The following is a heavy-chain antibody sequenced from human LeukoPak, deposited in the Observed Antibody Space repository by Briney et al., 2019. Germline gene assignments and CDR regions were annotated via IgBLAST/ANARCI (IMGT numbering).Heavy chain of an antibody. Sequence: GGSLRLSCAASGFTFSSYAMSWVRQAPGKGLEWVSAISGRGGSTYYADSVKGRFTISRDNSKNTLYLQMNSLRAEDTAVYYCARDYGDYKFDYWGQGTLVTVSS. D-gene: IGHD4-17*01. V-gene: IGHV3-23*01. CDR3: ARDYGDYKFDY. CDR1: GFTFSSYA. J-gene: IGHJ4*02. CDR2: ISGRGGST.